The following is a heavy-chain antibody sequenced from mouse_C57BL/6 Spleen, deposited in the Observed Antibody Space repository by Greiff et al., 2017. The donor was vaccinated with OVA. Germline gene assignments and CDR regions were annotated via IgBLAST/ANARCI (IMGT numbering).Heavy chain of an antibody. CDR2: INPGSGGT. CDR3: ASNDGYYAMDY. D-gene: IGHD2-3*01. Sequence: VQLQQSGAELVRPGTSVKVSCKASGYAFTNYLIEWVKQRPGQGLEWIGVINPGSGGTNYNEKFKGKATLTADKSSSTAYMQLSSLTSEDSAVYFCASNDGYYAMDYWGQGTSVTGSS. CDR1: GYAFTNYL. J-gene: IGHJ4*01. V-gene: IGHV1-54*01.